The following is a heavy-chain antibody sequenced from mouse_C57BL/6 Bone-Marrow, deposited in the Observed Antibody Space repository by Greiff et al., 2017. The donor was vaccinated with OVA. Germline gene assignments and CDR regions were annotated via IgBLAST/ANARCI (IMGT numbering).Heavy chain of an antibody. D-gene: IGHD1-1*01. CDR2: IDPETGGT. V-gene: IGHV1-15*01. CDR1: GYTFTDYE. CDR3: TRRGTTVGATDFDY. J-gene: IGHJ2*01. Sequence: VQLQQSGAELVRPGASVTLSCKASGYTFTDYEMHWVKQTPVHGLEWIGAIDPETGGTAYNQKFKGKAILTADKSSSTAYMELRSLTSEDSAVYYCTRRGTTVGATDFDYWGQGTTLTVSS.